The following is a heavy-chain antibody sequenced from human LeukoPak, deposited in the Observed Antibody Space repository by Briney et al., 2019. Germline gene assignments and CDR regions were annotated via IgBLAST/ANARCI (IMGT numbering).Heavy chain of an antibody. CDR3: ASGPYYYDSSGSMDV. Sequence: SETLSLTCTVSGGSISSYYWIWIRQPAGKGLEWIGRIYTSGSTNYNPSLKSRVTMSVDMSKNQFSLKLSSVTAADTAVYYCASGPYYYDSSGSMDVWGQGTTVTVSS. CDR1: GGSISSYY. CDR2: IYTSGST. V-gene: IGHV4-4*07. D-gene: IGHD3-22*01. J-gene: IGHJ6*02.